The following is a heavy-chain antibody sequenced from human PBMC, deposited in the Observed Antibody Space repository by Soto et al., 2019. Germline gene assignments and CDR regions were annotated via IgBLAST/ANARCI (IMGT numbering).Heavy chain of an antibody. Sequence: QVQLQQSGPGLVKPSQTLSLTCTVSGGSISNGDYFWSWIRQPPGKGLEWIGYIYYSGSSSYNPSLKNRTTISLDKSKNPFSLRLTSVTAADTAVYYCARAYHYGLDVWGQGTSVTVSS. V-gene: IGHV4-30-4*01. CDR3: ARAYHYGLDV. CDR2: IYYSGSS. CDR1: GGSISNGDYF. J-gene: IGHJ6*02.